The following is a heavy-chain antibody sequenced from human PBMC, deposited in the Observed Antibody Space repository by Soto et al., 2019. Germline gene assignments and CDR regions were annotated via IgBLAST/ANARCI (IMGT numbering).Heavy chain of an antibody. V-gene: IGHV3-15*01. CDR3: TTVAYGEYVTDY. J-gene: IGHJ4*02. CDR2: IRSKIDGGTT. Sequence: EVELVESGGVLVKPGGSLRLSCAASGFAFTIAWMSWVRQAPGKALEWVVRIRSKIDGGTTDYAAPVKGRFTISRDDSKYTLYLQMNSLKTEDTAVYYCTTVAYGEYVTDYWGRGTLVTVSS. CDR1: GFAFTIAW. D-gene: IGHD4-17*01.